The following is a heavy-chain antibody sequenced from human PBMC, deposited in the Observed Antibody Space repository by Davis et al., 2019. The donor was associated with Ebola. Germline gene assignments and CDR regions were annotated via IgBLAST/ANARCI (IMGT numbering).Heavy chain of an antibody. D-gene: IGHD1-26*01. J-gene: IGHJ4*02. CDR3: ARSLVIVGANFDY. CDR1: GFTFSSYA. V-gene: IGHV3-30-3*01. Sequence: GESLKISCAASGFTFSSYAMHWVRQAPGKGLEWVAVISYDGSNKYYADSVKGRFTISRDNSKNTLYLQMNSLRAEDTAVYYCARSLVIVGANFDYWGQGTLVTVSS. CDR2: ISYDGSNK.